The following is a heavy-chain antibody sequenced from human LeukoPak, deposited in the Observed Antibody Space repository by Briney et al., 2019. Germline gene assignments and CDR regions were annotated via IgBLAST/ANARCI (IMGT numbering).Heavy chain of an antibody. D-gene: IGHD6-6*01. CDR2: INPNSGGT. Sequence: ASVKVSFTASVYTFTGYYMHWVRQAPGQGLEWMGWINPNSGGTNYAQKFQGRVTMTRDTSISTAYMELSRLRSDDTAVYYCARHAARLPFDPWGQGTLVTVSS. CDR3: ARHAARLPFDP. J-gene: IGHJ5*02. CDR1: VYTFTGYY. V-gene: IGHV1-2*02.